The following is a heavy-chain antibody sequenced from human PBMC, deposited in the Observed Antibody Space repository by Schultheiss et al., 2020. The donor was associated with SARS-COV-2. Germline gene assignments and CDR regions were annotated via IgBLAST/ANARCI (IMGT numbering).Heavy chain of an antibody. CDR3: ARDGDDSSGYYYSNAFDI. Sequence: GGSLRLSCAASGFTFSDYYMSWIRQAPGKGLEWVSYISSGASTMYYADSVRGRFTISRDNAKNSLYLQMNSLRAEDTAVYYCARDGDDSSGYYYSNAFDIWGQGRMVTVAS. CDR2: ISSGASTM. D-gene: IGHD3-22*01. V-gene: IGHV3-11*04. J-gene: IGHJ3*02. CDR1: GFTFSDYY.